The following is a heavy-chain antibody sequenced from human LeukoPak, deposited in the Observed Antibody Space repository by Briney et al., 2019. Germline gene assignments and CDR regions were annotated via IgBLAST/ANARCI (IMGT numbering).Heavy chain of an antibody. J-gene: IGHJ4*02. CDR1: GYTFTGYY. CDR3: ARWTAGGDIVATIPGGTFDY. CDR2: INPNSGGT. Sequence: GASVKVSCKASGYTFTGYYMHWVRQAPGQGLEWMGWINPNSGGTNYAQKFQGRVTMTRETSISTAYMELSRLRSDDTAVYYCARWTAGGDIVATIPGGTFDYWGQGTLVTVSS. V-gene: IGHV1-2*02. D-gene: IGHD5-12*01.